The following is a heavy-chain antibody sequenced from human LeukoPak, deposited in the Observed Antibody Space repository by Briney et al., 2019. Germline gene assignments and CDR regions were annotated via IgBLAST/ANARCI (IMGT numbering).Heavy chain of an antibody. Sequence: SETLSLTCTVSGGSISSHYWSWIRQPPGKGLEWIGYIYYSGSTNYNPSLKSRVTISVDTSKNQFSLKLSSVTATDTAVYYCARAGASYWYFDLWGRGTLVTVSS. CDR2: IYYSGST. CDR3: ARAGASYWYFDL. J-gene: IGHJ2*01. CDR1: GGSISSHY. V-gene: IGHV4-59*11.